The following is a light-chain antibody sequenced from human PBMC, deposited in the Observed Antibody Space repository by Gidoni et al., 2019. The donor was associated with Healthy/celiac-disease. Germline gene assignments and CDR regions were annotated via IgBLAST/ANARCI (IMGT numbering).Light chain of an antibody. V-gene: IGKV3-11*01. CDR1: QSVSSY. Sequence: EIVLTQSPATLSLSPGERATLSCRASQSVSSYLAWYQKKPGQAPRLLIYDASNRATGIPARFSGSGSGTDFTLTISSLEPEDFAVYYCQQRSNWQGLTFGGGTKVEIK. J-gene: IGKJ4*01. CDR2: DAS. CDR3: QQRSNWQGLT.